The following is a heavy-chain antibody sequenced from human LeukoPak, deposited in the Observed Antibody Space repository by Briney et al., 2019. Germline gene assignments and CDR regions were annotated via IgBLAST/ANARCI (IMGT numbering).Heavy chain of an antibody. Sequence: ASVKVSCKASGYTFNSYYMHWVRQAPGQGLEWMGIINPSGGSTSYAQKFQGRVTMTRDTSTSTVYMELSSLRSEDTAVYYCARSFGDPVWMLVATRDLDAFDIWGQGTMVTVSS. CDR3: ARSFGDPVWMLVATRDLDAFDI. CDR2: INPSGGST. J-gene: IGHJ3*02. V-gene: IGHV1-46*02. D-gene: IGHD5-12*01. CDR1: GYTFNSYY.